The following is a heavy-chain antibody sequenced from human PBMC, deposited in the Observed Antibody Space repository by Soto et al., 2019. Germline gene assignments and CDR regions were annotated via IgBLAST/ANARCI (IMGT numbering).Heavy chain of an antibody. CDR2: IGGSGGGT. Sequence: PXGCLRLTCAASGFTFSIYSMSWVRQAPGKGLEWVSTIGGSGGGTSYADIVRGRFTISRDNSQNTLYLQMNSLRAEDTAVYYCAKDAPGSGWLSDDWAQGTLVTVSS. CDR3: AKDAPGSGWLSDD. D-gene: IGHD3-22*01. CDR1: GFTFSIYS. J-gene: IGHJ4*02. V-gene: IGHV3-23*01.